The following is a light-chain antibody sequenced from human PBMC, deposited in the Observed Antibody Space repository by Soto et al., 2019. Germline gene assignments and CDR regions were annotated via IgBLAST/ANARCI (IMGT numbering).Light chain of an antibody. CDR2: STN. V-gene: IGLV8-61*01. CDR3: VLYMGSGIWM. Sequence: QAVVTQEPSFSVCPGGTVTLTCGLRSGSVSTTYYPSWYQQTPGQAPRTLIYSTNTRSSGVPDRFSGSILGNKAALTITGAQADDESDYYCVLYMGSGIWMFGGGTKVTVL. CDR1: SGSVSTTYY. J-gene: IGLJ3*02.